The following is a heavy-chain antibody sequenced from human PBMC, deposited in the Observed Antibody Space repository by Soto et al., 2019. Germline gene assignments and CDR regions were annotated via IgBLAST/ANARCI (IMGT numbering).Heavy chain of an antibody. CDR3: ARLKGGYDYSWFDP. D-gene: IGHD3-16*01. J-gene: IGHJ5*02. V-gene: IGHV4-39*01. Sequence: SETLSLTCTVSGGSISSYYWGWIRQPPGKGLEWIGSIYYSGSTYYNPSLKSRVTISVDTSKNQFSLKLSSVTAADTAVYYCARLKGGYDYSWFDPWGQGTLVTVSS. CDR1: GGSISSYY. CDR2: IYYSGST.